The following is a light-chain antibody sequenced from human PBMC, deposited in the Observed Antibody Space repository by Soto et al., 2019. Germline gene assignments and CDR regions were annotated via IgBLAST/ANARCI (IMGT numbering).Light chain of an antibody. CDR3: QSYDSSLSGSNVV. J-gene: IGLJ2*01. V-gene: IGLV1-40*01. CDR2: GNS. Sequence: QTVVTQPPSVSGAPGQRVPISCTGSSSNIGAGYDVHWYQQLPGTAPKLLIYGNSNRPSGVPDRFSGSKSGTSASLAITGLQAEDEADYYCQSYDSSLSGSNVVFGGGTKLTVL. CDR1: SSNIGAGYD.